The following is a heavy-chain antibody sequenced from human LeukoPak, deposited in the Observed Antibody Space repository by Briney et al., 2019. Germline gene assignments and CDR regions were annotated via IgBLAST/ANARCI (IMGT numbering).Heavy chain of an antibody. V-gene: IGHV3-48*01. J-gene: IGHJ3*02. CDR1: GFTFSNYW. Sequence: GGSLRLSCAASGFTFSNYWMHWVRQAPGKGLEWVSYISSSSSTIYYADSAKGRFTISRDNAKNSLYLQMNSLRAEDTAVYYCARTDSYSNSVDAFDIWGQGTMVTVSS. CDR3: ARTDSYSNSVDAFDI. CDR2: ISSSSSTI. D-gene: IGHD1-26*01.